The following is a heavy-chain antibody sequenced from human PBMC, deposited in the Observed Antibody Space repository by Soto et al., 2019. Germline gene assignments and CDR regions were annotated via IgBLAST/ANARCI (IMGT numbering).Heavy chain of an antibody. V-gene: IGHV3-23*01. CDR1: GFTFSSYA. CDR3: AKDPYCSGGSCYSVS. J-gene: IGHJ5*02. Sequence: EVQLLESGGGLVQPGGSLRLSCAASGFTFSSYAMSWVRQAPGKGLEWVSGISGSGGSTYYADSVKGRFTISRDNSKNTLYLQMNSLRAEDTAVYYCAKDPYCSGGSCYSVSWGQGTLVTVSS. D-gene: IGHD2-15*01. CDR2: ISGSGGST.